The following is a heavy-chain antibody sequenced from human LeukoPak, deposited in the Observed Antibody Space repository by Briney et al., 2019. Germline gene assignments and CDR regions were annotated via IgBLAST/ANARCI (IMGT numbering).Heavy chain of an antibody. D-gene: IGHD3-22*01. CDR3: ARGEYYYDSSELQDAFDI. Sequence: PSETLSLTCTVSGGSISSYYWSWIRQPAGKGLEWVANIKQDGSEKYYVDSVKGRFTISRDNAKNSLYLQMNSLRAEDTAVYYCARGEYYYDSSELQDAFDIWGQGTMVTVSS. CDR2: IKQDGSEK. CDR1: GGSISSYY. J-gene: IGHJ3*02. V-gene: IGHV3-7*01.